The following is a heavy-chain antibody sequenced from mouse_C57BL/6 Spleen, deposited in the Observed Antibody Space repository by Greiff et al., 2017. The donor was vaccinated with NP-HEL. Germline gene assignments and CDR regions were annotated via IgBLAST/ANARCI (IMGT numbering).Heavy chain of an antibody. J-gene: IGHJ2*01. V-gene: IGHV1-54*01. CDR3: ARRPASYYFDY. Sequence: QVQLQQSGAELVRPGTSVKVSCKASGYAFTNYLIEWVKQRPGQGLEWIGVINPGSGGTNYNEKFKGKATLTADKSSSTAYMQLSSLTSEDSAVYFCARRPASYYFDYWGQGTTLTVSS. CDR1: GYAFTNYL. CDR2: INPGSGGT. D-gene: IGHD6-1*01.